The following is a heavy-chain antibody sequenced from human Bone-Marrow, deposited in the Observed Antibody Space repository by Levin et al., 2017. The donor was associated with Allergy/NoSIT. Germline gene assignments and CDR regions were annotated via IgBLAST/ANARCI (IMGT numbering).Heavy chain of an antibody. Sequence: GGSLRLSCAASGFTFRSYEMNWVRQAPGKGLEWVSYISSSGTTIYYADSVKGRFTISRDNAKHSLYLQMNSLRAEDTALYYCAGDQGYCTDGECHYYYMDVWGEGTTVTVS. CDR2: ISSSGTTI. CDR1: GFTFRSYE. V-gene: IGHV3-48*03. CDR3: AGDQGYCTDGECHYYYMDV. J-gene: IGHJ6*03. D-gene: IGHD2-8*01.